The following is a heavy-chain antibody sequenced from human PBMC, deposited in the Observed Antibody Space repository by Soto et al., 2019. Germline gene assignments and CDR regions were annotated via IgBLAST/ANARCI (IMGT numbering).Heavy chain of an antibody. Sequence: TSETLSLTCTVSGGSISSSSYYWGWIRQPPGKGLEWIGSIYYSGSTYYNPSLKSRVTISVDTSKNQFSLKLSSVTAADTAVYYCARHVGGSYDWFDPWGQGTLVTVSS. V-gene: IGHV4-39*01. CDR2: IYYSGST. CDR3: ARHVGGSYDWFDP. J-gene: IGHJ5*02. CDR1: GGSISSSSYY. D-gene: IGHD1-26*01.